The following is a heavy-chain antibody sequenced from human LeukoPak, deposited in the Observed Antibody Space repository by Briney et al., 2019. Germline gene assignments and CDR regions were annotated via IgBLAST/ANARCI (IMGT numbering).Heavy chain of an antibody. CDR1: GFTFSSYS. D-gene: IGHD3-22*01. CDR2: ISSSSSYI. CDR3: ARVIGSSDSSGCYHAY. J-gene: IGHJ4*02. V-gene: IGHV3-21*01. Sequence: GGSLRLSCAASGFTFSSYSMNWVRQAPGKGLEWVSSISSSSSYIYYADSVKGRFTISRDNAKNSLYLQMNSLRAEDTAVYYCARVIGSSDSSGCYHAYWGQGTLVTAS.